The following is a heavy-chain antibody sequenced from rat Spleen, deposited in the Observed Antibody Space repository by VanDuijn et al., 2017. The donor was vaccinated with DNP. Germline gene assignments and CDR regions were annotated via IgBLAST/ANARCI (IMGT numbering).Heavy chain of an antibody. V-gene: IGHV5-22*01. Sequence: EVQLVESGGGLVQPGRSLKLSCAASGFTFRDYYMAWVRQAPTKGLEWVAYISYDGGSTYYGDSVKGRFTISRDNAKSTLYLQMNSLKSEDMATYYCARQGNNFGYFDYWGQGVMVTVSS. CDR3: ARQGNNFGYFDY. CDR2: ISYDGGST. CDR1: GFTFRDYY. J-gene: IGHJ2*01. D-gene: IGHD1-10*01.